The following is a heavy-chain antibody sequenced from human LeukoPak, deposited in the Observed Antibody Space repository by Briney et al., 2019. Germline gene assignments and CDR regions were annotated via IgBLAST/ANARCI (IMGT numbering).Heavy chain of an antibody. CDR2: INPNSGGT. CDR3: ARDYHISAAGFAAFDI. V-gene: IGHV1-2*06. D-gene: IGHD6-13*01. Sequence: VASVKVSCKASGYTFTGYYMHWVRQAPGQGLEWMGRINPNSGGTNYAQKFQGRVTMTRDTSISTAYMELSRLRSDDTAVYYCARDYHISAAGFAAFDIRGQGTMVTVSS. CDR1: GYTFTGYY. J-gene: IGHJ3*02.